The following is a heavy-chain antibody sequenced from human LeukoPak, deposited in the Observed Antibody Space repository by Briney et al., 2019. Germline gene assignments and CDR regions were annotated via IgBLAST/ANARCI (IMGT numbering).Heavy chain of an antibody. CDR2: ISSSSSYI. J-gene: IGHJ4*02. CDR1: GFTFSSYS. CDR3: ARDYYGDYSFDY. D-gene: IGHD4-17*01. V-gene: IGHV3-21*01. Sequence: PGGSLRLSCAASGFTFSSYSMNWVRQAPGKGLKWVSSISSSSSYIHYADSVKGRFTISRDNAKNSVYLEMSSLGAEDTAVYYCARDYYGDYSFDYWGQGTLVTVSS.